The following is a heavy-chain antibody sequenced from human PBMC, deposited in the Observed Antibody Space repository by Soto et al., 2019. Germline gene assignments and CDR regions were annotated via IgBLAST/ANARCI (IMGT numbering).Heavy chain of an antibody. CDR1: GYTFTIYG. Sequence: ASVNVSCKASGYTFTIYGISWVLQAPGQGLEWMGWISAYNGNTNYAQKLQGRVTMTTDTSTSTAYMELRSLRSDDTAVYYCARGFPYDYIWGSYRADAFDIWGQGTMVTVSS. J-gene: IGHJ3*02. CDR3: ARGFPYDYIWGSYRADAFDI. D-gene: IGHD3-16*02. V-gene: IGHV1-18*01. CDR2: ISAYNGNT.